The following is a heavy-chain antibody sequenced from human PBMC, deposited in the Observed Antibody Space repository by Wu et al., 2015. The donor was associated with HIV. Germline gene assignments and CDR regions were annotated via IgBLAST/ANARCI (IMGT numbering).Heavy chain of an antibody. CDR2: LIPMYGTA. Sequence: QVQLLQSGAEVKNPGSSVRVSCKASGATFTSYALSWVRQAPGQGLEWMGRLIPMYGTANYAQKFQGRVTITADESTSTAYMDVSSLRSDDTAVYYCAGGGGRTSMDPFDFWGQERLVTVSS. CDR3: AGGGGRTSMDPFDF. D-gene: IGHD5-18*01. J-gene: IGHJ4*02. V-gene: IGHV1-69*13. CDR1: GATFTSYA.